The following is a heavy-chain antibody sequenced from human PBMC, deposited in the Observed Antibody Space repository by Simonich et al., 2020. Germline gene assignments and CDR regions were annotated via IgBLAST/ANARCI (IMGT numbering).Heavy chain of an antibody. CDR2: ISSSGSTI. J-gene: IGHJ6*02. D-gene: IGHD6-6*01. Sequence: EVQLVESGGGLVQPGGSLRLSCAASGFTFSSYEMNWVRQAPGKGLEWVSYISSSGSTIYYADSVKRRLTISRDNAKNSLYLQMNSLRAEDTAVYYCARDFRLQLVEIGTYYYYGMDVWGQGTTVTVSS. V-gene: IGHV3-48*03. CDR1: GFTFSSYE. CDR3: ARDFRLQLVEIGTYYYYGMDV.